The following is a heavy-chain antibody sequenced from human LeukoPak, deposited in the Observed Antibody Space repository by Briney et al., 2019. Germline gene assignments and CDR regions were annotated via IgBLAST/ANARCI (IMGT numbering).Heavy chain of an antibody. D-gene: IGHD3-10*01. CDR2: ISAGGGST. CDR1: GFTFSSYA. J-gene: IGHJ6*03. V-gene: IGHV3-23*01. CDR3: AKGYSGSGNYNYYYYLDV. Sequence: GGSLRLPCAASGFTFSSYAMSWVRQAPGKGLEWVSGISAGGGSTYYADAVKGRFTISRDNSKNTMYLQMNSLRAEDTAVYYCAKGYSGSGNYNYYYYLDVWGKGTTVTVSS.